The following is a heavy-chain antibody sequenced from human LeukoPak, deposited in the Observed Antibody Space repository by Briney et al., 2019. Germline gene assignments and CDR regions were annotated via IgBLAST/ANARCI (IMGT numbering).Heavy chain of an antibody. CDR1: GFTFSSYS. CDR2: ISSSSSYI. J-gene: IGHJ4*02. Sequence: GGSLRLSCAASGFTFSSYSMNWVRQAPGKGLEWVSSISSSSSYIYYADSVKGRFTISRDNAQNSLYLQMNSLRAEDTAIYYCVRDRGTYRPIDYWGQGTLVTVSS. D-gene: IGHD1-26*01. CDR3: VRDRGTYRPIDY. V-gene: IGHV3-21*04.